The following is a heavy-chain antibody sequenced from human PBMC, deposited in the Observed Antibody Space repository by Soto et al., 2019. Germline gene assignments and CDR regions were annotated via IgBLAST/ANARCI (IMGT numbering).Heavy chain of an antibody. J-gene: IGHJ4*02. V-gene: IGHV4-59*01. CDR3: ARSPKYFGVVIQDPYYFDY. Sequence: SETLSLTCTVSGGSISSYYWSWIRQPPGKGLGWIGYIYYSGSTNYNPSLKSRVTISVDTSKNQFSLKLSSVTAADTAVYYCARSPKYFGVVIQDPYYFDYWGQGTLVTVSS. CDR2: IYYSGST. D-gene: IGHD3-3*01. CDR1: GGSISSYY.